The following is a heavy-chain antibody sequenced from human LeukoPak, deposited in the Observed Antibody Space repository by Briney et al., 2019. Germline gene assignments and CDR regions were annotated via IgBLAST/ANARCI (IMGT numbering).Heavy chain of an antibody. CDR1: GFTVSSNY. CDR2: IYSGGST. V-gene: IGHV3-53*01. CDR3: ARGWYYYDSSGYYYVDH. Sequence: GGSLRLSCAASGFTVSSNYMTWVRQAPGKGLEWGSVIYSGGSTYYADSVKGRFTISRDNYKNTLYLQMNSLRAEDTAVYYCARGWYYYDSSGYYYVDHWGQGTLVTVSS. J-gene: IGHJ4*02. D-gene: IGHD3-22*01.